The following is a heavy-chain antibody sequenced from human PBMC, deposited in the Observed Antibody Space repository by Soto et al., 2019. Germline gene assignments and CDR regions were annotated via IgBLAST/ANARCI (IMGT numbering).Heavy chain of an antibody. D-gene: IGHD4-17*01. CDR3: ARASTVTTRGSRNNWFDP. CDR1: GGSISSYC. Sequence: SETLSLTCTVSGGSISSYCWSWIRQPPGKGLEWIGYIYYSGSTNYNPSLKSRVTISVDTSKNQFSLKLSSVTAADTAVYYCARASTVTTRGSRNNWFDPWGQGTLATVSS. CDR2: IYYSGST. J-gene: IGHJ5*02. V-gene: IGHV4-59*08.